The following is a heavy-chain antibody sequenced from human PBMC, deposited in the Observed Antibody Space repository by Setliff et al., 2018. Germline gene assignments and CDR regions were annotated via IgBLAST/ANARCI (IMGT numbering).Heavy chain of an antibody. Sequence: GGSLRLSCAASGFIFSDYYMSWIRQTPGKGLEWVAYISRGATTTYYTDSVKGRFTISRDNAKKSVDLQMNSLRAEDTAVYYCATKAVAGTGGQGTLVTVSS. J-gene: IGHJ4*02. CDR3: ATKAVAGT. CDR1: GFIFSDYY. D-gene: IGHD6-19*01. CDR2: ISRGATTT. V-gene: IGHV3-11*01.